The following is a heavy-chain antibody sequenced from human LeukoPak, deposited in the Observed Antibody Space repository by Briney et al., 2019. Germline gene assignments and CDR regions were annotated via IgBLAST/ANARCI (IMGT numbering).Heavy chain of an antibody. J-gene: IGHJ4*02. CDR1: GFTFSSYA. Sequence: GRSLRLSRAASGFTFSSYAMHWVRQAPGKGLEWVAVISSDGSRKYSADSVKGRFTISRDNSKNTLYLQMNSLRPEDTAVYYCARDPCGDDYICYFDYWGQGTLVTVSS. V-gene: IGHV3-30*04. CDR2: ISSDGSRK. CDR3: ARDPCGDDYICYFDY. D-gene: IGHD5-24*01.